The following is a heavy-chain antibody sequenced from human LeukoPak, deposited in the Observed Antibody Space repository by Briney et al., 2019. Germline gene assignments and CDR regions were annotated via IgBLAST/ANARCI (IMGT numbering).Heavy chain of an antibody. V-gene: IGHV4-39*01. CDR2: IYYSGST. J-gene: IGHJ4*02. CDR1: GGSISSSSYY. D-gene: IGHD3-22*01. Sequence: SETLSLTCTVSGGSISSSSYYWGWIRPPPRQGLEWIGSIYYSGSTYYNPSLKSRVTISVDTTKNQFSLKLSSVTAADTAVYYCARHVVGYSYDSSGGSLDYWGQGTLVTVSS. CDR3: ARHVVGYSYDSSGGSLDY.